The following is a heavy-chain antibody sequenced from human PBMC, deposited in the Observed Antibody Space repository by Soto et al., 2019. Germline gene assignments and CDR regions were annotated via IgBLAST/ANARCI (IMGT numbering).Heavy chain of an antibody. CDR1: GFTFSSYG. Sequence: GGSLRLSCAASGFTFSSYGMHWVRQAPGKGLEWVAVISYDGSNKYYADSVKSRFTISRDNSKNTLYLQMNSLRAEDTAVYYCAKDPRGSSTRLDYYYYYYMDVWGKGTTVTVSS. J-gene: IGHJ6*03. CDR2: ISYDGSNK. CDR3: AKDPRGSSTRLDYYYYYYMDV. V-gene: IGHV3-30*18. D-gene: IGHD2-2*01.